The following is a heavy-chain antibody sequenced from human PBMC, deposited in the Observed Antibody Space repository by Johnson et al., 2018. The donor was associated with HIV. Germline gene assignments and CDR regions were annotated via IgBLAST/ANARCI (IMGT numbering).Heavy chain of an antibody. CDR3: ATDIVVVLAVTGTGAAFDI. CDR1: GSTFSTYW. D-gene: IGHD2-15*01. Sequence: VQLVESGGGLVQPGGSLRLSCAASGSTFSTYWMSWVRQAPGKGLEWVANIKDDGSEKYYVDSVKGRFTLSRDNAKNSLYLQMNSLRAEDTAVYYCATDIVVVLAVTGTGAAFDIWGQGTMVTVSS. V-gene: IGHV3-7*01. CDR2: IKDDGSEK. J-gene: IGHJ3*02.